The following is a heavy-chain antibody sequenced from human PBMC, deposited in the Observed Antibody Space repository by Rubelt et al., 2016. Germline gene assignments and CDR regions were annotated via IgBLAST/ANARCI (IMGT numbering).Heavy chain of an antibody. V-gene: IGHV4-34*02. CDR3: ARGASPWYYGTNDYYHY. Sequence: QVQLQQWGEGLLKPSETLSLTCVVSGGSFSGYSWSWVRQPPEKGLEWIGDVNHAAVTVYSPSLKSRVTISLDTSKNHLSLRLWSGTAADTAVYYCARGASPWYYGTNDYYHYWGPGSQVVVSS. J-gene: IGHJ4*02. CDR2: VNHAAVT. D-gene: IGHD3-10*01. CDR1: GGSFSGYS.